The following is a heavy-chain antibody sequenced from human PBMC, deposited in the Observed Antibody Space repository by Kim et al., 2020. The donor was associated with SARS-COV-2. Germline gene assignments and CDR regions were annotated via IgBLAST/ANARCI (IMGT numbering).Heavy chain of an antibody. Sequence: GGSLRLSCAASGFTFSSYGMHWVRQAPGKGLEWVAVISYDGSNKYYADSVKGRFTISRDNSKNTLYLQMNSLRAEDTAVYYCAKDRDSSSWYGWGYYYGMDVWGQGTTVTVSS. CDR3: AKDRDSSSWYGWGYYYGMDV. V-gene: IGHV3-30*18. J-gene: IGHJ6*02. CDR2: ISYDGSNK. CDR1: GFTFSSYG. D-gene: IGHD6-13*01.